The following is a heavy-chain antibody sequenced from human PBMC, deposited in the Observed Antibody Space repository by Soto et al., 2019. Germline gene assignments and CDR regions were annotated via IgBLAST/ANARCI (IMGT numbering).Heavy chain of an antibody. CDR2: IGVSATLT. D-gene: IGHD6-19*01. CDR1: GFTFRSYA. CDR3: AKDTRDSSGWYMTLIYYYYDGMDV. V-gene: IGHV3-23*01. Sequence: PGGSLRLSCATSGFTFRSYAMSWVRQAPGKGGEWVSAIGVSATLTYNVDSVKGPFTISRYNSKSTLYLQMNSLRAEDTAVDYRAKDTRDSSGWYMTLIYYYYDGMDVWGQGTTVTVSS. J-gene: IGHJ6*02.